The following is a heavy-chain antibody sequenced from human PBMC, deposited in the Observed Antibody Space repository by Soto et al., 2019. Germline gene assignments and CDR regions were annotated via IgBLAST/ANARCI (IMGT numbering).Heavy chain of an antibody. J-gene: IGHJ4*02. CDR3: ARGNVVVVAATDY. D-gene: IGHD2-15*01. CDR2: ISSSSSYI. Sequence: VQLVESGGGLVKPGGSLRLSCAASGFTFSSYSMNWVRQAPGKGLEWVSSISSSSSYIYYADSVKGRFTISRDNAKNSLYLQMNSLRAEDTAVYYCARGNVVVVAATDYWGQGTLVTVSS. V-gene: IGHV3-21*01. CDR1: GFTFSSYS.